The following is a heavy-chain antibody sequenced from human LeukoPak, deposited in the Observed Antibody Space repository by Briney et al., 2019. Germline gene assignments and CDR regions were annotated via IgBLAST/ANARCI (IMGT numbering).Heavy chain of an antibody. CDR1: GFTFSSYP. V-gene: IGHV3-64*01. CDR3: AKRGLGSGNFDY. Sequence: GGSLRLSCAASGFTFSSYPMHWVRQAPGKGLEYVSSILSDGGTTAYANSVKGRFTISRDNSYNTLYLQMGSLRGEDMAVYYCAKRGLGSGNFDYWGQGTLVTVSS. J-gene: IGHJ4*02. CDR2: ILSDGGTT. D-gene: IGHD3-10*01.